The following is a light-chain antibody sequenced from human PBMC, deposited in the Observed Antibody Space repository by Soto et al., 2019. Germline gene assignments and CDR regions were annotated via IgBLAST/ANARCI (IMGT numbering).Light chain of an antibody. CDR1: QTISSNY. J-gene: IGKJ5*01. V-gene: IGKV3-20*01. Sequence: EIVLTQSPGTLSLSPGERATLSCRAGQTISSNYLAWYQQKPGRAPRLLIYGTSSGAAGIPDRFSGSGSGTDFTLTISRLEPEDFAVYYCQQYGNTLSITFGQGTRLEIK. CDR2: GTS. CDR3: QQYGNTLSIT.